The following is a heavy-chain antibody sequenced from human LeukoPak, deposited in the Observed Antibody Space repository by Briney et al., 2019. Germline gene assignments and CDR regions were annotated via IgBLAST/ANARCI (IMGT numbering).Heavy chain of an antibody. V-gene: IGHV3-33*01. CDR2: IWNDGSNK. Sequence: GGSLRLSCAASGFTFNSYGFHWVRQAPGKGLEWVADIWNDGSNKYYADSVKGRFTISRDNSKNTVSLQMTSLRAEDTAVYYCVRAYSGFSSRGFDYWGQGTLVSVSS. D-gene: IGHD5-12*01. CDR1: GFTFNSYG. CDR3: VRAYSGFSSRGFDY. J-gene: IGHJ4*02.